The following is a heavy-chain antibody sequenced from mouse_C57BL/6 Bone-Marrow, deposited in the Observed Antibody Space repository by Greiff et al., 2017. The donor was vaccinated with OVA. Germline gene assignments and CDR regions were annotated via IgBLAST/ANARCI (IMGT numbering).Heavy chain of an antibody. Sequence: VQLVESGAELARPGASVKMSCKASGYTFTSYTMHWVKQRPGQGLEWIGYINPSSGYTKYNQKFKDKATLTADKSSSTAYMQLSSLTSEDSAVYYCARDGYWYFDVWGTGTTVTVSS. J-gene: IGHJ1*03. D-gene: IGHD2-3*01. CDR2: INPSSGYT. CDR3: ARDGYWYFDV. CDR1: GYTFTSYT. V-gene: IGHV1-4*01.